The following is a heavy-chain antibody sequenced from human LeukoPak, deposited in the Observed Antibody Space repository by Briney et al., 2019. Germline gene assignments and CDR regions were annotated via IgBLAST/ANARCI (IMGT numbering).Heavy chain of an antibody. Sequence: SVKVSCKASGGTFSSYAISWVRQAPGQGLEWMGGIIPIFGTANYAQKFQGRVMITADESTSTAYMELSSLRSEDTAVYYCASSVVVAATDYYYYGMDVWGQGTTVTVSS. CDR3: ASSVVVAATDYYYYGMDV. J-gene: IGHJ6*02. D-gene: IGHD2-15*01. CDR1: GGTFSSYA. CDR2: IIPIFGTA. V-gene: IGHV1-69*13.